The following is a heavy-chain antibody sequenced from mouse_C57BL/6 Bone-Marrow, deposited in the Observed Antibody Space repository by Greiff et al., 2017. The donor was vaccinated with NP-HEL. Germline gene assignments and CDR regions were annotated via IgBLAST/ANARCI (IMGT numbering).Heavy chain of an antibody. V-gene: IGHV1-64*01. D-gene: IGHD1-1*01. CDR2: IHPNSGST. Sequence: QVQLQQPGAELVKPGASVKLSCKASGYTFTSYWMHWVKQRPGQGLEWIGMIHPNSGSTNYNEKFKSKATLTVDKSSSTAYMQLSSLTSEDSAVYYCARPSYPYGSSPWFAYWGQGTLVTVSA. CDR1: GYTFTSYW. J-gene: IGHJ3*01. CDR3: ARPSYPYGSSPWFAY.